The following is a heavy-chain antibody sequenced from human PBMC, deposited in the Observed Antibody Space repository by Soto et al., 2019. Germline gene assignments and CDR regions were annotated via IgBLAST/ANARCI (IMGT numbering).Heavy chain of an antibody. CDR2: ISGSGGST. CDR3: AKQNGYGGNSELEY. Sequence: EVQLLESGGGLVQPGGSLRLSCAASGFTFSSYAMSWVRQAPGKGLEWVSAISGSGGSTYYADSVKGRFTISRDNSKHTLYLQMNSLRAEDTAVYYCAKQNGYGGNSELEYWGQGTLVTVSS. D-gene: IGHD2-21*02. CDR1: GFTFSSYA. V-gene: IGHV3-23*01. J-gene: IGHJ4*02.